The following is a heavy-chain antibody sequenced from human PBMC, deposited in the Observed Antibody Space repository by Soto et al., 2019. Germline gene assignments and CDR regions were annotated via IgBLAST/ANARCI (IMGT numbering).Heavy chain of an antibody. CDR2: IDPSDSNT. V-gene: IGHV5-10-1*03. CDR3: ARRVGGMDV. D-gene: IGHD3-16*01. Sequence: EVQLVQSGAEVRKPGESLRISCNASGYRFTSYYIIWVRQMAGKGLEWMGRIDPSDSNTKYSPSFQGHVTISLDKSITTAYLQWSSLRATDTARYFCARRVGGMDVWGQGTTVPVSS. CDR1: GYRFTSYY. J-gene: IGHJ6*02.